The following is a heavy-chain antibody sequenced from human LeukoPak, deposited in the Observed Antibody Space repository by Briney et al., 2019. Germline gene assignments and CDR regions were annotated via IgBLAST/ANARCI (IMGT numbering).Heavy chain of an antibody. D-gene: IGHD6-6*01. J-gene: IGHJ5*02. CDR3: ARSRGRSSGFDP. Sequence: ASVKVSCKAPGYTFTSYDINWVRQATGQGLEWMGWMNPSSGNTGYAQKFQGRVTMTRNTSISTAYMELSSLRSEDTAVYYCARSRGRSSGFDPWGQGTLVTVSS. CDR1: GYTFTSYD. V-gene: IGHV1-8*01. CDR2: MNPSSGNT.